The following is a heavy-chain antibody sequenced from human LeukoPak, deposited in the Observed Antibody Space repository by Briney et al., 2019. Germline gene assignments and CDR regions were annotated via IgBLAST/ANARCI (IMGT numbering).Heavy chain of an antibody. CDR3: ARDVGNFGSGRSYFDS. CDR1: GVTFSSYG. CDR2: IWYDGSQK. D-gene: IGHD3-10*01. J-gene: IGHJ4*02. V-gene: IGHV3-33*01. Sequence: GGSLRLSCTPSGVTFSSYGFHWVRQAPGKGLESVAVIWYDGSQKYYADSVKGRFTISRDNSKNTLSLQMNSLRAEDTAVYYCARDVGNFGSGRSYFDSWGQGTLVTVSS.